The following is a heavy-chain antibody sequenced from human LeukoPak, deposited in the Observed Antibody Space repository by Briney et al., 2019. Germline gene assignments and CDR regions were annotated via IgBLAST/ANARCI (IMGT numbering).Heavy chain of an antibody. Sequence: ASVKDSCKASGYTFTSYGISWVRQAPGQGLEWMGWISAYNGNTNYAQKLQGRVTMTTDTSTSTAYMELRSLRSDDTAVYYCARGHTVLLWFGELLTLDYWGQGTLVTVSS. CDR1: GYTFTSYG. CDR2: ISAYNGNT. CDR3: ARGHTVLLWFGELLTLDY. D-gene: IGHD3-10*01. V-gene: IGHV1-18*01. J-gene: IGHJ4*02.